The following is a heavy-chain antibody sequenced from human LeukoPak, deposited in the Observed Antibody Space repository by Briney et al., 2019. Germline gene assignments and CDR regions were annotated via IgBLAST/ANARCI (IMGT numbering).Heavy chain of an antibody. Sequence: SGGSLRLSCAASGFTVSSQAMHWVRQAPGKGLEWVAVISYDGSNKFYSDSVEGRFTISRDTSENSVHLQMNSLRPEDTALYYCARDTLLRYCSAGSCYRGFGPWGQGTLVTVSS. V-gene: IGHV3-30*04. CDR3: ARDTLLRYCSAGSCYRGFGP. J-gene: IGHJ5*02. D-gene: IGHD2-15*01. CDR1: GFTVSSQA. CDR2: ISYDGSNK.